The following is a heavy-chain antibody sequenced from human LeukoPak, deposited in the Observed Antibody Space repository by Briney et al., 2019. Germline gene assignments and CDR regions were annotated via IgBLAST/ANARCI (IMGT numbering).Heavy chain of an antibody. J-gene: IGHJ3*02. D-gene: IGHD6-13*01. CDR2: ISWNSGST. Sequence: PGGFLRLSCAASGFTFDDYAMHWVRQAPGKGLEWVSGISWNSGSTGYADSVKGRFTISRDNAKNSLYLQMNSLRAEDMALYYCAKEAIIASAFDIWGQGTMVTVSS. V-gene: IGHV3-9*03. CDR1: GFTFDDYA. CDR3: AKEAIIASAFDI.